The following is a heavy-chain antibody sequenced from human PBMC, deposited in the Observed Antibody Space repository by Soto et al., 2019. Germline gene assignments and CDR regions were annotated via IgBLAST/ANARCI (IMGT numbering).Heavy chain of an antibody. V-gene: IGHV2-70*01. CDR2: IDWDDDK. D-gene: IGHD3-22*01. J-gene: IGHJ4*02. CDR1: GFSLSPSGMC. CDR3: ARTSACHYYDSSGLFDY. Sequence: SGPTLVQPPQPLTLTCTFSGFSLSPSGMCVSWIRQPPGKALEWLALIDWDDDKYYSTSLKTRLTISKDTSKNQVVLTMTHMDPVDTTTYYCARTSACHYYDSSGLFDYWGQGTLVTVSS.